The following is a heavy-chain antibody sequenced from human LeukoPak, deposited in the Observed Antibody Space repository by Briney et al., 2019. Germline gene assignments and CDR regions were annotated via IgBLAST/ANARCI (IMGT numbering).Heavy chain of an antibody. CDR1: GFTFSNAW. Sequence: GGSLRLSCAASGFTFSNAWMSWVRQAPGKGLEWVGRIKSKTDGGTTDYAAPVKGRFTISRDDSKNTLYLQMNSLKTEDTAVYYCTTDDSRINYDFWSGQFVYWGQGTMVTVSS. D-gene: IGHD3-3*01. V-gene: IGHV3-15*01. CDR2: IKSKTDGGTT. J-gene: IGHJ4*02. CDR3: TTDDSRINYDFWSGQFVY.